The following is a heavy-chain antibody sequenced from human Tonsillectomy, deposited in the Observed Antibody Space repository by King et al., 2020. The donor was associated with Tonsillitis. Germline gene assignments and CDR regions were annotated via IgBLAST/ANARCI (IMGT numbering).Heavy chain of an antibody. CDR2: IYHSGST. J-gene: IGHJ4*02. V-gene: IGHV4-38-2*02. Sequence: QLQESGPGLVKPSETLSLTCTVSGYSISSGYYWGWIRQPPGKGLQWIGSIYHSGSTYYNPSLKSRVTILVDTSKNQFSLKLSSVTAADTAVYYCARVRGAENDYWGQGTLVTVSS. CDR3: ARVRGAENDY. CDR1: GYSISSGYY.